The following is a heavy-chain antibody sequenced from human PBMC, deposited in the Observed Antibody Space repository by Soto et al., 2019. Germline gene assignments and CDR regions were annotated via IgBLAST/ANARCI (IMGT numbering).Heavy chain of an antibody. CDR1: GGSFSGYY. D-gene: IGHD1-26*01. Sequence: TSETLSLTCAVYGGSFSGYYWSWIRQPPGKGLEWIGEINHSGSTNYNPSLKSRVTISVDTSKNQFSLKLSSVTAADTAVYYCARGRGELEVPSRGPHWFDPWGQGTLVTVSS. CDR2: INHSGST. CDR3: ARGRGELEVPSRGPHWFDP. J-gene: IGHJ5*02. V-gene: IGHV4-34*01.